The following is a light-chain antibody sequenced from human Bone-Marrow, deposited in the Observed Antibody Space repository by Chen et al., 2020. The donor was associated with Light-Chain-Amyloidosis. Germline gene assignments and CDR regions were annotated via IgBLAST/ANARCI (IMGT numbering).Light chain of an antibody. CDR1: QDIRNY. V-gene: IGKV1-9*01. Sequence: DIQLTQSPSFLSASVGDRVTITCRASQDIRNYLAWYQQKPGKAPNLLIYGDSTLQSGVPSRFSGSGIGTEFTLTIRGLQPEDFATYYCQQLTSYPRTFGQGTKVEIK. J-gene: IGKJ1*01. CDR2: GDS. CDR3: QQLTSYPRT.